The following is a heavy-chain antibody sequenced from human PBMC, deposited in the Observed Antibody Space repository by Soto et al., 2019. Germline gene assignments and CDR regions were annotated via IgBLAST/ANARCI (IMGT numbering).Heavy chain of an antibody. CDR1: GGSFSGYY. V-gene: IGHV4-34*01. Sequence: PSETLSLTCAVYGGSFSGYYWSWIRQPPGKGLEWIGEINHSGSTNYNPSLKSRVTISVDTSKNQFSLKLSSVTAADTAVYYCARPPTRSGYYYGMDVWGQGTTVTVSS. CDR3: ARPPTRSGYYYGMDV. CDR2: INHSGST. D-gene: IGHD1-26*01. J-gene: IGHJ6*02.